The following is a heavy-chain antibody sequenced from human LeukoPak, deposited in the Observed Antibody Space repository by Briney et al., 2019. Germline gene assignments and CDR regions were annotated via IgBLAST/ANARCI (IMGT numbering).Heavy chain of an antibody. D-gene: IGHD3-22*01. V-gene: IGHV3-30*02. CDR2: IRYDGSNK. CDR3: AKGPPPLYSSGYLYYFDY. CDR1: GFTFSSYG. J-gene: IGHJ4*02. Sequence: PGGSLRLSCAASGFTFSSYGMHWVRQAPGKGLEWVAFIRYDGSNKYYADSVKGRFTISRDNSKNTLYLQMNSLRAEDTAVYYCAKGPPPLYSSGYLYYFDYWGQGTLVTVSS.